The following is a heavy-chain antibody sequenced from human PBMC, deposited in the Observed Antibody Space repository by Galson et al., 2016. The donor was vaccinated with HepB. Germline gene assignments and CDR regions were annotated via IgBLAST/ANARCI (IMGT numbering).Heavy chain of an antibody. CDR3: TRVSLEYFQY. V-gene: IGHV4-59*11. Sequence: SETLSLTCTVSGGAITDHYWSWIRQPPGKGLEWIAYWFHSGTASYNPSLKNRIAISMDTSKNQLTLKLSSVTAADTAVYYCTRVSLEYFQYWGQGTLVTVPS. J-gene: IGHJ1*01. CDR2: WFHSGTA. CDR1: GGAITDHY.